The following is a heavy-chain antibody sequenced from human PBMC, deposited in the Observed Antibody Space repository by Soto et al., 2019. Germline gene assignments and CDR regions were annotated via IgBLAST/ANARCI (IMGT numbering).Heavy chain of an antibody. J-gene: IGHJ4*02. CDR3: ARAPRGNYGYPSYFDY. Sequence: PETLSLTCTVSGGSISSGGYYWSWIRQPPGKGLEWIGYIYYSGSTNYNPSLKSRVTISVDTSKNQFSLKLSSVTAADTAVYYCARAPRGNYGYPSYFDYWGQGTLVTVSS. V-gene: IGHV4-61*08. CDR2: IYYSGST. D-gene: IGHD3-10*01. CDR1: GGSISSGGYY.